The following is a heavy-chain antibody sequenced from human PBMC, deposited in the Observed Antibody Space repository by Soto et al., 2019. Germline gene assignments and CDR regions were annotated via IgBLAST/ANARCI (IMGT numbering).Heavy chain of an antibody. J-gene: IGHJ4*02. CDR3: TADLSPPEGPSYPIDY. Sequence: EVQLVESGGGLVTPGGSLRLSCVVSGFTFNNAWMNWVRQAPGKGLEWVGRMKSNGATDYAAFVKVRFTFSRDDSRGTLYLQMNSLETEDTAVYYCTADLSPPEGPSYPIDYWGQGTLVTISS. CDR1: GFTFNNAW. CDR2: MKSNGAT. D-gene: IGHD1-26*01. V-gene: IGHV3-15*01.